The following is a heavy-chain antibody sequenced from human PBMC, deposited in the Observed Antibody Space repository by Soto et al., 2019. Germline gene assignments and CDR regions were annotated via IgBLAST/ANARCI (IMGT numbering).Heavy chain of an antibody. D-gene: IGHD2-21*01. V-gene: IGHV1-3*01. J-gene: IGHJ6*02. CDR2: ISAANGNT. CDR3: GRDAVTSTLIVVPAARGMGA. CDR1: GYPFTSYT. Sequence: QVQLVQSGAEVKKPGASVKVSCKASGYPFTSYTMHWVRQAPGQRLEWMGWISAANGNTKYSQVFQGRVTITRDTSWSRVYMGWTSLRSEDTAVCYCGRDAVTSTLIVVPAARGMGAWGPGPTVTVSS.